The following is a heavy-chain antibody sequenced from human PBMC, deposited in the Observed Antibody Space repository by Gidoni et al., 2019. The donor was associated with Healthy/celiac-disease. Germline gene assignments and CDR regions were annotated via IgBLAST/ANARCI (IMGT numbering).Heavy chain of an antibody. Sequence: EVQLLESGGGLVQPGGSLRLSCAASGFTFSSYAMSWVRQAPGKGLEWVSAISGSGGSTYYADSVKGRFTISRDNSKNTLYLQMNSLRAEDTAVYYCAKESFTAMVPYYYYYGMDVWGQGTTVTVSS. CDR3: AKESFTAMVPYYYYYGMDV. CDR1: GFTFSSYA. V-gene: IGHV3-23*01. CDR2: ISGSGGST. J-gene: IGHJ6*02. D-gene: IGHD5-18*01.